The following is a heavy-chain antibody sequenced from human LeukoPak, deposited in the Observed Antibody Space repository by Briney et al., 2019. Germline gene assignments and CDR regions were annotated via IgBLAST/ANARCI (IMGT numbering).Heavy chain of an antibody. CDR3: ARTHRLRYFDWLLYDY. V-gene: IGHV1-8*02. Sequence: ASVKVSCKASGYTFTSYDINWVRQATGQGLEWMGWMNPNSGNTGYAQKLQGRVTMTTDTSTSTAYMELRSLRSDDTAVYYCARTHRLRYFDWLLYDYWGQGTLVTVSS. D-gene: IGHD3-9*01. CDR1: GYTFTSYD. J-gene: IGHJ4*02. CDR2: MNPNSGNT.